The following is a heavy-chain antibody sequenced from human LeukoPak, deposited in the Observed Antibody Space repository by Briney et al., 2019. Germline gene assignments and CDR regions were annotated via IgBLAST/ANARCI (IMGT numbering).Heavy chain of an antibody. CDR2: FDPEDGET. J-gene: IGHJ4*02. V-gene: IGHV1-24*01. CDR1: GYTLTELS. CDR3: ARSGWLSPFADY. Sequence: ASVKVSCKVSGYTLTELSMHWVRQAPGKGLEWMGGFDPEDGETIYAQKFQGRVTMTEDASTDTAYMELSSLRSEDTAVYYCARSGWLSPFADYWGQGTLVTVSS. D-gene: IGHD3-9*01.